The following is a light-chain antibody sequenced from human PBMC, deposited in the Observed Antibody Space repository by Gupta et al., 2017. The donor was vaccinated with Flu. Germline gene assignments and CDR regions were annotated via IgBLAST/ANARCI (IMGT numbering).Light chain of an antibody. CDR3: QQYKTYPWT. CDR2: KAS. Sequence: DIQMTPSPSTLSASVGDTVTITCRASQSFSTWLAWYQQKPGKAPKLLIYKASSSETGVPSRFSGSGSGTDFTLTISSLQPDDFATYYCQQYKTYPWTFGQGTKVEI. V-gene: IGKV1-5*03. CDR1: QSFSTW. J-gene: IGKJ1*01.